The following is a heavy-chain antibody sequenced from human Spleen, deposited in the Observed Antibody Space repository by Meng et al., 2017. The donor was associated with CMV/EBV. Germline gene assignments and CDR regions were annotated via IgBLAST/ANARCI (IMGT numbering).Heavy chain of an antibody. CDR3: ARDWHYYDSSGYDYYYGMDV. J-gene: IGHJ6*02. CDR1: GYTFTGYY. V-gene: IGHV1-2*02. Sequence: ASVKVSCKASGYTFTGYYIHWVRQAPGQGLAWMGWINPKSGGTNYAQRFQARVTMTRDTSINTAYMELRRLRSDDTAVYYCARDWHYYDSSGYDYYYGMDVWGQGTTVTVSS. CDR2: INPKSGGT. D-gene: IGHD3-22*01.